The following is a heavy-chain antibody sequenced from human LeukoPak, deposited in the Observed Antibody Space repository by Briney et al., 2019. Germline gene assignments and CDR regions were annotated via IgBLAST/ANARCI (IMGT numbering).Heavy chain of an antibody. CDR2: INYSGST. D-gene: IGHD3-10*01. J-gene: IGHJ5*02. CDR3: GRINYNPSLKSRAIISVDTSENQFSLKSTSVNAATAAVYYCAGDREYSSLGLVWFDP. CDR1: GVSVSGYY. Sequence: AGTLCLSCTASGVSVSGYYRSWVRQAPGKGLEWVGYINYSGSTHYNPSPMRGVTISAETTENNFSLMFNTLTSADTAACYSGRINYNPSLKSRAIISVDTSENQFSLKSTSVNAATAAVYYCAGDREYSSLGLVWFDPWGHGILVTVSS. V-gene: IGHV4-59*08.